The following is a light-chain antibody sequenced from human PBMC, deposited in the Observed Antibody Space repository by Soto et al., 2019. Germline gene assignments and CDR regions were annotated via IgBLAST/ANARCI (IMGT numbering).Light chain of an antibody. CDR1: SSGVGGYNY. Sequence: QSVLAQPASVSGSPGQSITISCTGTSSGVGGYNYVSWYQQHPGKAPKLMIYDVSNRPSGVSNRFSGSKSGNTASLTISGLQAEDEADYYCSSYTSSRTFYVFGTGTKVT. J-gene: IGLJ1*01. V-gene: IGLV2-14*03. CDR2: DVS. CDR3: SSYTSSRTFYV.